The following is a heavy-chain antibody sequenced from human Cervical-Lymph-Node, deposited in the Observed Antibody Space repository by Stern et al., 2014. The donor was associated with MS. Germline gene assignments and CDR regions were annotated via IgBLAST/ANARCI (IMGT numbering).Heavy chain of an antibody. CDR2: VYYSGAT. D-gene: IGHD2-8*02. Sequence: QVQLQESGPGLVKPSETLSLTCAVSGDSISSYTHYWAWIRQPPGKGLEWIGSVYYSGATYYTPSLKTPVTISVDTPKNHFSLGLNSVPAADTAVYYCAKHACTGAACPFDLWGQGTLVTVSS. J-gene: IGHJ4*02. CDR3: AKHACTGAACPFDL. V-gene: IGHV4-39*01. CDR1: GDSISSYTHY.